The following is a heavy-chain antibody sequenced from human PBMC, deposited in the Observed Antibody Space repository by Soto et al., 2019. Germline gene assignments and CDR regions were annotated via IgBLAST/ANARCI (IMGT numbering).Heavy chain of an antibody. CDR3: ARGFHSFDI. V-gene: IGHV3-72*01. Sequence: EVQLVESGGGLVQPGGSLRLSCAASGFTFSDHYMDWVRQAPGKGLEWIARSRNKASGYTTVYAASVRGKFTIPRDDSRSSLYLQMNSLNTEDTAVYYCARGFHSFDIWGRGTVVTVSS. CDR1: GFTFSDHY. J-gene: IGHJ3*02. CDR2: SRNKASGYTT.